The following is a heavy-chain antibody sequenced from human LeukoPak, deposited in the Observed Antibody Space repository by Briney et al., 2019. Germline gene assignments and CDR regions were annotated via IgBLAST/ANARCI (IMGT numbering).Heavy chain of an antibody. V-gene: IGHV1-8*01. CDR3: ARVAGNCGGDCYRLLY. J-gene: IGHJ4*02. CDR2: MNPNSGNT. D-gene: IGHD2-21*01. CDR1: GYTFTSYD. Sequence: ASVKVFCKASGYTFTSYDINWVRQATGQGLEWLGWMNPNSGNTGYAQKFQGRVTMTRNTSISTAYMELSNLRSEDTAVYYCARVAGNCGGDCYRLLYWGQGTLVTVSS.